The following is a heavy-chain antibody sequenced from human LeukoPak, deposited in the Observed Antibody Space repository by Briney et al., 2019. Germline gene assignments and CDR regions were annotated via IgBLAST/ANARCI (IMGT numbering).Heavy chain of an antibody. CDR2: IYYSGST. CDR3: ARGPRGYSFDY. V-gene: IGHV4-59*06. J-gene: IGHJ4*02. D-gene: IGHD5-18*01. Sequence: PSETLSLTCTVSGGSISSYYWSWIRQHPGKGLEWIGYIYYSGSTYYNPSLKSRVTISVDTSKNQFSLKLSSVTAADTAVYYCARGPRGYSFDYWGQGTLVTVSS. CDR1: GGSISSYY.